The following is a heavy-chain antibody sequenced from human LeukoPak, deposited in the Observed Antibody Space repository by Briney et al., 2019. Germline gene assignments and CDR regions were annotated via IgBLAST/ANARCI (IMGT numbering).Heavy chain of an antibody. CDR3: ARELAGHYYGSGSSFDY. D-gene: IGHD3-10*01. J-gene: IGHJ4*02. Sequence: GSLRLSCVASGVPFSSHSMNWVRQAPGKGLEWVANMKQDGSEKYYVDSVKGRFAISRDNAKNSLYLQMNSLRAEDTAVYYCARELAGHYYGSGSSFDYWGQGTLVSVSS. CDR1: GVPFSSHS. CDR2: MKQDGSEK. V-gene: IGHV3-7*01.